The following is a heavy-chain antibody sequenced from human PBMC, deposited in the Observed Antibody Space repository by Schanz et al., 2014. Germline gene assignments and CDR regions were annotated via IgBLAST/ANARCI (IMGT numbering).Heavy chain of an antibody. Sequence: QVQLVQSGGEVKKPGTSVKVSCKTSGYTFSDYGITWVRQAPGQGLEWMGWISAYNGHTDYAQKLQGRVTLTTDTSTSTAYMELRNLRSDDTAVYYCARAKRFGDMDVWGQGTTVTVSS. V-gene: IGHV1-18*01. J-gene: IGHJ6*02. CDR2: ISAYNGHT. CDR1: GYTFSDYG. CDR3: ARAKRFGDMDV. D-gene: IGHD3-10*01.